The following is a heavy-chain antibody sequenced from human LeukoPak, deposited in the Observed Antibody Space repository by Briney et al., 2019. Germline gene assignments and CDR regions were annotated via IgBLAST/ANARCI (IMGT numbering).Heavy chain of an antibody. CDR3: AKDSRFCSATSCSFDF. CDR2: IRGLGHST. V-gene: IGHV3-23*01. J-gene: IGHJ4*02. CDR1: GFSFSSYA. D-gene: IGHD2-2*01. Sequence: GGSLKLSCAGSGFSFSSYAMSWVRQAPGKGLESVSGIRGLGHSTFYADSVKGRFTISRDNSKNTLYLQMDSLRAEDTAVYYCAKDSRFCSATSCSFDFWGQGTLVTVPS.